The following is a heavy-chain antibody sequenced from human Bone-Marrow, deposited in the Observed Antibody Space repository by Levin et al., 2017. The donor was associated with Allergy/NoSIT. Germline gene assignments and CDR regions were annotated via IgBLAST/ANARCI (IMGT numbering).Heavy chain of an antibody. CDR1: FFSFLLLPSS. J-gene: IGHJ5*02. D-gene: IGHD1-14*01. V-gene: IGHV4-39*07. Sequence: SETLSLPFPFSFFSFLLLPSSFFFFLPPPGKGLEWIGSVYYTGSTYYNPSLKSRVTISIDTSKNQFSMKVTSVTAADKAMYYCATVQRRLRSPYPYNPWIDAWGQGIVVTVSS. CDR3: ATVQRRLRSPYPYNPWIDA. CDR2: VYYTGST.